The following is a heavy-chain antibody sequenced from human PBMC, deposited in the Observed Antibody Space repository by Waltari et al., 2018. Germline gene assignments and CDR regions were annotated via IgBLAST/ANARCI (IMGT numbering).Heavy chain of an antibody. CDR3: ERVLRYFDWLLSGGGYGMDV. CDR2: IYYSGST. D-gene: IGHD3-9*01. J-gene: IGHJ6*02. CDR1: GGSISGYY. Sequence: QVQLQESGPGLVKPSETLSLTCTVSGGSISGYYWSWIRQPPGKVREWIGYIYYSGSTNYNPSLTRRVTIAVDTAKNQFSLKLSSVTAADTAVYYCERVLRYFDWLLSGGGYGMDVWGQGTTVTVSS. V-gene: IGHV4-59*01.